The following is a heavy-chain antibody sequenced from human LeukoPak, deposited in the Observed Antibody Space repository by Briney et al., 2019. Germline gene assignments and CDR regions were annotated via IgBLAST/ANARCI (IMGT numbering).Heavy chain of an antibody. D-gene: IGHD3-10*01. CDR2: IYYSGST. J-gene: IGHJ4*02. V-gene: IGHV4-39*01. CDR3: ARSLVRGVIIRGGYFDY. CDR1: GDSISSSSYY. Sequence: SETLSLTCTGSGDSISSSSYYWGWIRQPPGNGLEWIGCIYYSGSTYYNPSLKSRVTISVDTSKNQFSLKLSSVTAADTAVYYCARSLVRGVIIRGGYFDYWGQGTLVTVSS.